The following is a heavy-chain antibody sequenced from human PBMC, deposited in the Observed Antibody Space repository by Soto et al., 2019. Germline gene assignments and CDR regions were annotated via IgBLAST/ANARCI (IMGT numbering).Heavy chain of an antibody. CDR2: INAGNGNT. CDR3: ARDSYYSHRYGMDV. V-gene: IGHV1-3*01. Sequence: GASVKVSCKASGYTFTSYAMHWVRQSPGQRLEWMGWINAGNGNTKYSQKFQGRVTITRDTSASTAYMELSSLRSEDTAVYYCARDSYYSHRYGMDVWGQGTTVTVSS. CDR1: GYTFTSYA. D-gene: IGHD4-4*01. J-gene: IGHJ6*02.